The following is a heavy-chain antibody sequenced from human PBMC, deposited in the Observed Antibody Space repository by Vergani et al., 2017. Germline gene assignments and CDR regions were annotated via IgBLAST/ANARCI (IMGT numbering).Heavy chain of an antibody. J-gene: IGHJ4*02. Sequence: EVQLVESGGGLVQPGGSLRLSCAASGFTFSSYEMNWVRQAPGKGLEWVSYISSSGSTIYYADSVKGRFTISRDNAKNSLYLQMNSLRAEDTAVYYCAREGIFPRGPVGDYWGQGTLVTVSS. V-gene: IGHV3-48*03. CDR3: AREGIFPRGPVGDY. D-gene: IGHD3-10*01. CDR2: ISSSGSTI. CDR1: GFTFSSYE.